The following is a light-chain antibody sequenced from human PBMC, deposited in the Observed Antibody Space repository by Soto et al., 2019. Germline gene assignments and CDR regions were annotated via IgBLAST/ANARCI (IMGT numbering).Light chain of an antibody. J-gene: IGKJ1*01. CDR2: DAS. V-gene: IGKV1-5*01. Sequence: DIRMTQSPSTLSASVGDTVTVTCRASQSVSGWLAWYQQKPGEAPKLLIYDASALPRGVPSRFSGSGSGKKFTLTXASLQPDDFATYYXXQYEXFSGTFGTGTKGDIK. CDR1: QSVSGW. CDR3: XQYEXFSGT.